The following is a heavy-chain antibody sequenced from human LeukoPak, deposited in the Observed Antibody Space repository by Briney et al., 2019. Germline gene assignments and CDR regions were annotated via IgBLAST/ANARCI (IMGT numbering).Heavy chain of an antibody. CDR2: IYYSGST. CDR1: GGSISSGGYY. J-gene: IGHJ5*02. V-gene: IGHV4-31*03. CDR3: ARDIGLSLEWPQFDP. Sequence: PSETLSLTCTVSGGSISSGGYYWSWIRQHPGKGLEWIGYIYYSGSTYCNPSLKSRATISVDTSKNRFSLKLSSVTAADTAVYYCARDIGLSLEWPQFDPWGQGTLVTVSS. D-gene: IGHD3-3*01.